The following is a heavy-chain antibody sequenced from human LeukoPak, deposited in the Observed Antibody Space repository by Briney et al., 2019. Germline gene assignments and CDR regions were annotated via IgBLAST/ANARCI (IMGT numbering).Heavy chain of an antibody. CDR3: AKDRTYYDFWSGPPYFDY. CDR2: IRGSGGST. D-gene: IGHD3-3*01. V-gene: IGHV3-23*01. J-gene: IGHJ4*02. CDR1: GFTFSSYA. Sequence: GGSLRLSCAASGFTFSSYAMSWVRQAPGKGLEWVSAIRGSGGSTYYADSVKGRFTISRDNSKNTLYLQMNSLRAEDTAVYYCAKDRTYYDFWSGPPYFDYWGQGTLVTVSS.